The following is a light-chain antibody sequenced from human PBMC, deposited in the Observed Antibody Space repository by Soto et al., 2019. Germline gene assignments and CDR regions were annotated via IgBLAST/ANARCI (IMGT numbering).Light chain of an antibody. Sequence: DVGMTQSPLSLPVTLGQPASIASRSNQSLVHSDGIAYFSWFQQRPGRSPRRLIYKVSNRDSGVPARFSGSGSGTDFALKISRVEAEDVGVYYCMQGTHWPITFGQGTRLEI. CDR2: KVS. CDR1: QSLVHSDGIAY. V-gene: IGKV2-30*02. CDR3: MQGTHWPIT. J-gene: IGKJ5*01.